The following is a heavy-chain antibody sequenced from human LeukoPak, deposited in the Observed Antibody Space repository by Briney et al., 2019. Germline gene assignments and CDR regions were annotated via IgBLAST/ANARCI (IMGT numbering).Heavy chain of an antibody. Sequence: PSETLSLTCAVYGGSFSAYYWTWIRQPPGKGLEWIGEINHSGSTNYNPSLKSRVTISVDTSKNQFSLKLSSVTAADTAVYYCATYYDKYNGDHGLDIWGQGTMVTASS. CDR3: ATYYDKYNGDHGLDI. D-gene: IGHD3-22*01. V-gene: IGHV4-34*01. CDR1: GGSFSAYY. J-gene: IGHJ3*02. CDR2: INHSGST.